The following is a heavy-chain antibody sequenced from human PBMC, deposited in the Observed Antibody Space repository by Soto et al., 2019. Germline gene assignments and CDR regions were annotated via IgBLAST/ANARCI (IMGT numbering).Heavy chain of an antibody. CDR1: GFTFSIYA. V-gene: IGHV3-30-3*02. CDR3: AKSTRSWYEFDP. CDR2: ISSDGSNK. J-gene: IGHJ5*02. Sequence: GGALRVSCAASGFTFSIYAMHWVRQAPGKGLDRVAVISSDGSNKYYADSVKGRFTISIDNSKNTLYLQMNSLRAEDTAVYYCAKSTRSWYEFDPWGQGTQVTVSS. D-gene: IGHD6-13*01.